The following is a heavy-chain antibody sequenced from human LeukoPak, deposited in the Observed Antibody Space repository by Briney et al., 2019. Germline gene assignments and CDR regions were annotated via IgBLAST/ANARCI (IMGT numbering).Heavy chain of an antibody. D-gene: IGHD2-21*02. V-gene: IGHV4-4*09. Sequence: PSETLSLTYTVSGGSISSYYWSWLRQPPGKGLEWIGYIYTSGSTNYNPSLKSRVPISVDTSKNQFSLKLSSVTAADTAVYYCARTYCGGDCYFYPDRLLDIWGQGTMVTVSS. CDR1: GGSISSYY. J-gene: IGHJ3*02. CDR2: IYTSGST. CDR3: ARTYCGGDCYFYPDRLLDI.